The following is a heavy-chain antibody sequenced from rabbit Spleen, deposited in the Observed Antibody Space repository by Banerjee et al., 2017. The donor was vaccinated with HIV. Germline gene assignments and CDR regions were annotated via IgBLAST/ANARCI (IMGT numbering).Heavy chain of an antibody. D-gene: IGHD1-1*01. CDR3: ARDLVAVIGWNFNL. CDR2: IDPVFGIT. J-gene: IGHJ4*01. V-gene: IGHV1S45*01. Sequence: QEQLKESGGGLVQPGGSLKLSCKASGFTLSTYYMNWVRQAPGKGLEWIGYIDPVFGITYYASWAKGRFIMSRTSSTTVTLQMTSLTAADTATYFCARDLVAVIGWNFNLWGPHPRHRL. CDR1: GFTLSTYYM.